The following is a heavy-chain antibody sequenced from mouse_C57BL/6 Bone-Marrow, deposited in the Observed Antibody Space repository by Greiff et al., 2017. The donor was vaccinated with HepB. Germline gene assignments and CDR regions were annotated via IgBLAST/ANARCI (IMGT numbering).Heavy chain of an antibody. CDR1: GFTFSDYY. CDR3: ARRITTLYYYARDY. CDR2: ISNGGGST. D-gene: IGHD1-1*01. V-gene: IGHV5-12*01. J-gene: IGHJ4*01. Sequence: DVKLQESGGGLVQPGGSLKLSCAASGFTFSDYYMSWVRQTPEKRLEWVAYISNGGGSTYYPDTVKGRFTISRDNAKNTLYLQMSRLKSEDTAMYYCARRITTLYYYARDYWGQGTSVTVSS.